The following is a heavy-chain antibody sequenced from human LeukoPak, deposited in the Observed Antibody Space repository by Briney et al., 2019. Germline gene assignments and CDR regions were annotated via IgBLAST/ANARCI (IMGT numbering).Heavy chain of an antibody. CDR3: AKDRVPSFTIFGVVPDY. D-gene: IGHD3-3*01. V-gene: IGHV3-21*04. Sequence: GGSLRLSCAASGFTFSSYSMNWVRQAPGKGLEWVSSISSSSSYIYYADSVKGRFTISRDNSKNTLYLQMNSLRAEDTAVYYCAKDRVPSFTIFGVVPDYWGQGTLVTVSS. CDR2: ISSSSSYI. CDR1: GFTFSSYS. J-gene: IGHJ4*02.